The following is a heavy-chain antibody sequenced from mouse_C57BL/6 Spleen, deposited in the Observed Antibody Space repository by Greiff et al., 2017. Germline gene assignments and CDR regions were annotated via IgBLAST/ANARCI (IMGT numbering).Heavy chain of an antibody. D-gene: IGHD2-1*01. CDR2: IDPSDSYT. V-gene: IGHV1-69*01. CDR3: ARSGGNYLSAMDY. CDR1: GYTFTSYW. Sequence: QVQLQQPGAELVMPGASVKLSCKASGYTFTSYWMHWVKQRPGQGLEWIGEIDPSDSYTNYNQKFKGKSTLTVDKSSSTAYMQRSSLTSEDSAVYYCARSGGNYLSAMDYWGQGTSVTVSS. J-gene: IGHJ4*01.